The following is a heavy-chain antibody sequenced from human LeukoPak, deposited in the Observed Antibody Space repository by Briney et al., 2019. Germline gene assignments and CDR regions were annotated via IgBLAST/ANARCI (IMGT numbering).Heavy chain of an antibody. V-gene: IGHV4-61*02. CDR1: GGSISSGSYY. CDR3: AREEVYCSSTSCTPGYNWFDP. Sequence: SQTLSLTCTVSGGSISSGSYYWRWIRQPAGTGLEWIGRIYTSGSTNYNPSLKSRVTISVDTSKNQFSLKLSSVTAADTAVYYCAREEVYCSSTSCTPGYNWFDPWGQGTLVTVSS. CDR2: IYTSGST. D-gene: IGHD2-2*01. J-gene: IGHJ5*02.